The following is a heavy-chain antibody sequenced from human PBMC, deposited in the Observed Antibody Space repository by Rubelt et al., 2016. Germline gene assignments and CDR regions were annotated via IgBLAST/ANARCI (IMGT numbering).Heavy chain of an antibody. CDR2: VSHGGSS. CDR3: AGHGHSSGRYLGKGEFDD. CDR1: GDSISHHY. D-gene: IGHD6-19*01. Sequence: QVQLQESGPGLVKPSETLSLTCSVSGDSISHHYWSWVRQPPGKGLDWVGSVSHGGSSNYNPSLTRRVPISVDTSKNQFSRKLGSGTAAETAADDWAGHGHSSGRYLGKGEFDDWGQGTLVTVPS. V-gene: IGHV4-59*11. J-gene: IGHJ4*02.